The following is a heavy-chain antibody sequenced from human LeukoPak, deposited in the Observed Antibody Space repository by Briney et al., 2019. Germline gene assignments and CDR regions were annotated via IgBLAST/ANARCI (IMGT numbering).Heavy chain of an antibody. J-gene: IGHJ4*02. Sequence: GGSLRLSCAASGFTVSSNEMSWVRQAPGKGLEWVSSISGGSTYYADSVKGRFTISRDNSKNTLYLQMNSLRAEDTAVYYCAKTPSDYDFWSGYFDYWGQGTLVTVSS. D-gene: IGHD3-3*01. CDR2: ISGGST. CDR1: GFTVSSNE. CDR3: AKTPSDYDFWSGYFDY. V-gene: IGHV3-38-3*01.